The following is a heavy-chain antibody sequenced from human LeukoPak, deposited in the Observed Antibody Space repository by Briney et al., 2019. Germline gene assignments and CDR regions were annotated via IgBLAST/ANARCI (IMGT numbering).Heavy chain of an antibody. D-gene: IGHD7-27*01. V-gene: IGHV1-69*06. CDR2: IIPIFGTG. CDR3: ARDHDLTGTYEYLKY. CDR1: GGNFNTYA. J-gene: IGHJ1*01. Sequence: ASVKVSCKASGGNFNTYAISWVRQAPGQGLEWMGGIIPIFGTGNYAQKFQGRVTITADKPTNTAYMELSSLKSEDTAVYYCARDHDLTGTYEYLKYWGQGTLVSVSS.